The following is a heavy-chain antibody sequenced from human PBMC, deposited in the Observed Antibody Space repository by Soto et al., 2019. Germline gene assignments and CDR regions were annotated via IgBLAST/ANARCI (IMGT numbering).Heavy chain of an antibody. V-gene: IGHV3-7*05. D-gene: IGHD3-22*01. CDR3: ATQAPDYYDSSGYPPGVFDY. Sequence: GGSLRLSCAASGFTFSSYWMSWVRQAPGKGLEWVANIKQDGSEKYYVDSVKGRFTISRDNAKNSLYLQMNSLRAEDTAVYYCATQAPDYYDSSGYPPGVFDYWGQGTLVTVSS. CDR2: IKQDGSEK. J-gene: IGHJ4*02. CDR1: GFTFSSYW.